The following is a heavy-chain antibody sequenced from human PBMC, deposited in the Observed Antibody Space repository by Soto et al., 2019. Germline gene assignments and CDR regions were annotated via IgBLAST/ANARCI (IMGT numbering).Heavy chain of an antibody. D-gene: IGHD3-3*01. V-gene: IGHV4-31*03. Sequence: PSETLSLTCTVSGDSISSGGYYWNWFRQHPGKGLEWIGYIFYSGSTFYSPSLKSRVFISVDKSKNQFTLRLNSVTAADTAVYYCARSGITISGIITHGMDVWGQGTTVTVSS. CDR2: IFYSGST. CDR3: ARSGITISGIITHGMDV. CDR1: GDSISSGGYY. J-gene: IGHJ6*02.